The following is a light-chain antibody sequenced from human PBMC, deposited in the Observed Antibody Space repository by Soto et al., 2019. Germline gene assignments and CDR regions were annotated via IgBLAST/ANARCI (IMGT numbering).Light chain of an antibody. CDR2: GAS. Sequence: ENVLSQSPGTLSLSPGEEGTLSCRASQSVNNNYLAWYQQIPGQPPRLLIYGASTRATGIPDRFSGSGSGTDFTLTISRLEPEDFAVYYCQRYGGFGQGTKVDIK. V-gene: IGKV3-20*01. CDR3: QRYGG. CDR1: QSVNNNY. J-gene: IGKJ1*01.